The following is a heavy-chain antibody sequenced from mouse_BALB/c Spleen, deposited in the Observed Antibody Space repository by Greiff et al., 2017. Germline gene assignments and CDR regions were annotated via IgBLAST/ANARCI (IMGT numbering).Heavy chain of an antibody. V-gene: IGHV1S22*01. J-gene: IGHJ4*01. CDR3: TREGPYGNYYAMDY. Sequence: LQQPGSELVRPGASVKLSCKASGYTFTSYWMHWVKQRPGQGLEWIGNIYPGSGSTNYDEKFKSKATLTVDTSSSTAYMQLSSLTSEDSAVYYCTREGPYGNYYAMDYWGQGTSVTVSS. CDR1: GYTFTSYW. D-gene: IGHD2-1*01. CDR2: IYPGSGST.